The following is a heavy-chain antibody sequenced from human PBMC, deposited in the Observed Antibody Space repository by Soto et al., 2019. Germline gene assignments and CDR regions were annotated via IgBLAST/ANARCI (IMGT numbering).Heavy chain of an antibody. Sequence: ASVKVSCKVSGYTLTELSMHWVRQAPGKGLEWMGGFDPEDGETIYAQKFQGRVTMTEDTSTGTAYMELRSLRSGDTAVYYCASVSSGWYGWFDPWGQGTLVTVSS. V-gene: IGHV1-24*01. CDR2: FDPEDGET. J-gene: IGHJ5*02. D-gene: IGHD6-19*01. CDR3: ASVSSGWYGWFDP. CDR1: GYTLTELS.